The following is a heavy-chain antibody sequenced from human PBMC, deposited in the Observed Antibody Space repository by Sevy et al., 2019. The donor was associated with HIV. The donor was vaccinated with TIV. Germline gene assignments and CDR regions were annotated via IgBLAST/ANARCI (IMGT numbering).Heavy chain of an antibody. CDR3: AREGGTSHLFDY. CDR2: INHSGST. V-gene: IGHV4-34*01. Sequence: HSETLSLTCAVYGGSFSGYYWSWIRQPPGKGLEWIGEINHSGSTNYNPSLKSRVTISVDTSKNQFSLKLSSVTAADTAVYYCAREGGTSHLFDYWGQGTLVTVSS. CDR1: GGSFSGYY. D-gene: IGHD2-2*01. J-gene: IGHJ4*02.